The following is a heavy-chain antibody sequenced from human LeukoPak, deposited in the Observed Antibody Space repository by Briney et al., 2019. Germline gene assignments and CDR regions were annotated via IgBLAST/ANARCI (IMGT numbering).Heavy chain of an antibody. CDR1: GFTFSSYS. CDR3: ASDSAMGDVDY. CDR2: ISSSSSTI. V-gene: IGHV3-48*01. D-gene: IGHD2-2*01. J-gene: IGHJ4*02. Sequence: GGSLRLSCAASGFTFSSYSMNWVRQAPVKGLEWVSYISSSSSTIYYADSVKGRFTISRDNAKNSLYLQMNSLRAEDTAVYYCASDSAMGDVDYWGQGTLVTVSS.